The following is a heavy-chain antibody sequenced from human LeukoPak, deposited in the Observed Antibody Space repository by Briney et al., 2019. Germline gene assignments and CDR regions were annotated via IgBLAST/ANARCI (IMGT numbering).Heavy chain of an antibody. V-gene: IGHV3-21*01. CDR3: ARDGATMVRGVIEGGAFDI. CDR1: GFTFSSYS. D-gene: IGHD3-10*01. CDR2: ISSSSSYI. Sequence: GGSLRLSCAASGFTFSSYSMNWVRQAPGKGLEWVSSISSSSSYIYYADSVKGRFTISRDNAKNSLYLQMNSLRAEDTAVYYCARDGATMVRGVIEGGAFDIWGQGTMVTVSS. J-gene: IGHJ3*02.